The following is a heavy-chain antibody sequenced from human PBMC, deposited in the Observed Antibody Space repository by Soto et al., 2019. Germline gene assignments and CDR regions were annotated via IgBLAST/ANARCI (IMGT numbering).Heavy chain of an antibody. D-gene: IGHD5-18*01. Sequence: SVKVSCKASGGTFSSYAISWVRQAPGQGLEWMGGIIPIFGTANYAQKFQGRVTITADESTSTAYMELSSLRSEDTAVYYCARDAPEENSYGPWGQGTLVTVSS. CDR2: IIPIFGTA. CDR1: GGTFSSYA. V-gene: IGHV1-69*13. CDR3: ARDAPEENSYGP. J-gene: IGHJ5*02.